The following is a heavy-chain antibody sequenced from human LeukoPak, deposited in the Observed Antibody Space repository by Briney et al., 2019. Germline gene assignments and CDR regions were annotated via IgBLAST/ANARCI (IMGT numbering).Heavy chain of an antibody. CDR3: ARASYYYDSSGYDGDWFDP. V-gene: IGHV4-59*01. CDR1: GGSISSYY. Sequence: PSETLSLTCTVSGGSISSYYWSWIRQPPGKGLEWIGYIYYSGSTNYNPSLKSRVTISVDTSKNQFSLKLSSVTAADTAVYYCARASYYYDSSGYDGDWFDPWGQGTLVTVSS. J-gene: IGHJ5*02. D-gene: IGHD3-22*01. CDR2: IYYSGST.